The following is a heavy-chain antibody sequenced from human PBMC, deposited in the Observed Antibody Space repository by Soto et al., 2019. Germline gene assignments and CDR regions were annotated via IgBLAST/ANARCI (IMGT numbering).Heavy chain of an antibody. CDR1: GFTFDDYA. V-gene: IGHV3-9*01. CDR2: ISWNSGSI. Sequence: AGGSLRLSCAASGFTFDDYAMHWVRQAPGKGLEWVSGISWNSGSIGYADSVKGRFTIFRDNAKNSLYLQMNSLRAEDTALYYCAKGGGWTLDYYYGMDVWGQGTTVTVSS. CDR3: AKGGGWTLDYYYGMDV. D-gene: IGHD2-15*01. J-gene: IGHJ6*02.